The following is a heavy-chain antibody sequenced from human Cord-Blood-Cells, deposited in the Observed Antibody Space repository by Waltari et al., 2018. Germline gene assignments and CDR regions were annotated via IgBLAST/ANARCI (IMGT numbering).Heavy chain of an antibody. D-gene: IGHD5-12*01. CDR1: GGSFSGYY. V-gene: IGHV4-34*01. Sequence: QVQLQQWGAGLVKPSETLSLTCAVYGGSFSGYYWSRTRQPPGKGLEWIGEINHSGSTNYNPSLKSRVTISVDTSKNQFSLKLSSVTAADTAVYYCASLRGYSGYDYGFDYWGQGTLVTVSS. J-gene: IGHJ4*02. CDR2: INHSGST. CDR3: ASLRGYSGYDYGFDY.